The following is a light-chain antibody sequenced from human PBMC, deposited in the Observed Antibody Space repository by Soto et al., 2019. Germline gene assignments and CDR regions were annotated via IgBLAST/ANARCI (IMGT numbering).Light chain of an antibody. CDR3: QQYAGSFLT. Sequence: EIVLTQSPGTLSLSPGERATLSCRASQSVTSAYLAWYQQKSGQAPRLLIYDASSRATGIPDRFSGSGSGTDFTLTISRLEPEDFAVYYCQQYAGSFLTFGGGTKVEIK. CDR1: QSVTSAY. J-gene: IGKJ4*01. CDR2: DAS. V-gene: IGKV3-20*01.